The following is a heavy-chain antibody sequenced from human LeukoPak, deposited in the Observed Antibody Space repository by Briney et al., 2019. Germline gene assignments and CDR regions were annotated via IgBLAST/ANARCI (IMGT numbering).Heavy chain of an antibody. D-gene: IGHD1-26*01. CDR1: GFTFSSYG. J-gene: IGHJ4*02. V-gene: IGHV3-33*01. CDR2: IWYDGSNK. CDR3: ARDHRGSYSEYYFDY. Sequence: GGSLRLSCAASGFTFSSYGMHWVRQAPGKGLEWVAVIWYDGSNKYYADSVKGRFTISRDNSKNTLYLQMNSLRAEDTAVYYCARDHRGSYSEYYFDYWGQGTLVTVSS.